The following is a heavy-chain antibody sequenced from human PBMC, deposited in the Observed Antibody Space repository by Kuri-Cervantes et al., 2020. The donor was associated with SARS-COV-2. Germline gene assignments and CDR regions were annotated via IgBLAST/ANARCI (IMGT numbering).Heavy chain of an antibody. CDR2: INDSGST. J-gene: IGHJ6*04. CDR3: AGDGVLLWFGELDV. CDR1: GGSFSGYY. Sequence: LRLSCAAYGGSFSGYYWSWIRQPPGKGLEWIGEINDSGSTNYNPSLKSRVTISVDRSKNKFSLKQSSVTAADTSVYYCAGDGVLLWFGELDVWGKGTMVTVSS. D-gene: IGHD3-10*01. V-gene: IGHV4-34*01.